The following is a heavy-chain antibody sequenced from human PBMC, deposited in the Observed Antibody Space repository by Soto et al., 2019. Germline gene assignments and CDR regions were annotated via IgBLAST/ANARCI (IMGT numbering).Heavy chain of an antibody. CDR1: GGSILNGGHY. D-gene: IGHD2-8*01. CDR3: ARDNYGGMLHF. J-gene: IGHJ4*02. V-gene: IGHV4-31*03. CDR2: IFFSGNT. Sequence: SETRSLTCTVCGGSILNGGHYWTWIRQHPGKGLEWIGRIFFSGNTHYNPALKSRLTFSLDTAKNQFSLKLTFVTAADTAIYYCARDNYGGMLHFWGPGPLFTV.